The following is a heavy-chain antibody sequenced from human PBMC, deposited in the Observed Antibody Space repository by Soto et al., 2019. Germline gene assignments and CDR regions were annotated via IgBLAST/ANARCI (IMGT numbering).Heavy chain of an antibody. CDR3: ARGSANYGSGSYSTYSYFDY. J-gene: IGHJ4*02. CDR1: GFTFSSYA. CDR2: ISYDGSNK. D-gene: IGHD3-10*01. Sequence: GGSLRLSCAASGFTFSSYAMHWVRQAPGKGLEWVAVISYDGSNKYYADSVKGRFTISRDNSKNTLYLQMNSLRAEDTAVYYCARGSANYGSGSYSTYSYFDYWGQGTLVTVSS. V-gene: IGHV3-30-3*01.